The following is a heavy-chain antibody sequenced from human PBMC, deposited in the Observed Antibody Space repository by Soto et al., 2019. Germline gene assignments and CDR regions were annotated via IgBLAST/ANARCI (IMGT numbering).Heavy chain of an antibody. V-gene: IGHV5-51*01. CDR2: IYPSDSDT. CDR3: ARGGVSTRTFDY. CDR1: GYNFAGYW. Sequence: LKISCKGSGYNFAGYWIAWVRQMPGKGLELMGIIYPSDSDTRYRPSFQGQVTISADKSISSAYLQWSSLRASDTAMYNCARGGVSTRTFDYWGQGTPVTVSS. D-gene: IGHD3-3*01. J-gene: IGHJ4*02.